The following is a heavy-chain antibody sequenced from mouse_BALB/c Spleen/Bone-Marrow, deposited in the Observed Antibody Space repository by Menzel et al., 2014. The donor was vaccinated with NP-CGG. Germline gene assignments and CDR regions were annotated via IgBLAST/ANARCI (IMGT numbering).Heavy chain of an antibody. J-gene: IGHJ3*01. CDR3: ARGYYGNAFTY. D-gene: IGHD2-1*01. V-gene: IGHV3-2*02. Sequence: EVQGVESGPGLVKPSQSLSLTCTVTGYSITSDYACNWIRQFPGNKLEWMGYITYSGTTNYNPSLKSRVSITRDTSKNQFFLQLNSVTAEDTATFYCARGYYGNAFTYWGQGTLVTVSA. CDR2: ITYSGTT. CDR1: GYSITSDYA.